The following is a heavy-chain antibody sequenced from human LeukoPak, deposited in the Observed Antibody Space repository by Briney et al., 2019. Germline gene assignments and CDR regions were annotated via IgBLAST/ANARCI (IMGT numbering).Heavy chain of an antibody. Sequence: GGSLRLSCAASGFSFSTYEMNWVRQAPGKGLEWVSYISSSGSTIHYADSVKGRFTISRDNAKNSLYLQMNSLRAEDTAVYYCARTNYYDTSGSVWFDPWGQGTLVTVSS. CDR3: ARTNYYDTSGSVWFDP. J-gene: IGHJ5*02. CDR1: GFSFSTYE. V-gene: IGHV3-48*03. D-gene: IGHD3-22*01. CDR2: ISSSGSTI.